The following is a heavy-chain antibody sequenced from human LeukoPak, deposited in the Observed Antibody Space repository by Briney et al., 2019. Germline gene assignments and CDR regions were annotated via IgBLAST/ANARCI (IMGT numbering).Heavy chain of an antibody. Sequence: HPGGSLRLSCAASGFTFSSNSMTWVRQTPGKGLEWVSGISGSGDSTYYADSVKGRFTISRDNAENTLYLQMNSLGAEDTAVYYCAREGSGRALDPWGQGTLVTVSS. V-gene: IGHV3-23*01. CDR3: AREGSGRALDP. D-gene: IGHD1-26*01. CDR2: ISGSGDST. J-gene: IGHJ5*02. CDR1: GFTFSSNS.